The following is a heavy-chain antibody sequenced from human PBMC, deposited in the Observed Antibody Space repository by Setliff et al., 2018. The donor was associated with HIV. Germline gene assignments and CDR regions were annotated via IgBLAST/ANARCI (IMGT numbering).Heavy chain of an antibody. Sequence: PGGSLRLSCTASGFTFGDYVLSWVRQAPGKGLEWVGFIRGKAYGGTTEYAASVKGRFTISRDDSKSIAYLQMNSLKTEDTAVYYCTRDQPRYYNFWSGPDAFDIWGQGTMVTVSS. CDR2: IRGKAYGGTT. J-gene: IGHJ3*02. CDR1: GFTFGDYV. D-gene: IGHD3-3*01. CDR3: TRDQPRYYNFWSGPDAFDI. V-gene: IGHV3-49*04.